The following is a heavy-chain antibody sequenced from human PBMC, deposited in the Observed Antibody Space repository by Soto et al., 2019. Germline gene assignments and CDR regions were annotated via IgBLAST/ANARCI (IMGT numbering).Heavy chain of an antibody. J-gene: IGHJ6*02. V-gene: IGHV3-48*01. Sequence: PGGSLRLSNAASGFTFISFSMNWVRQAPGKGLEWVSYISGSSSTIYYADSVKGRFTISRDNAKNSLYVQMNSLRIEDTAVYYCAKDERYYGSGTYFTYYAMDVWGLGTTVTVSS. D-gene: IGHD3-10*01. CDR1: GFTFISFS. CDR3: AKDERYYGSGTYFTYYAMDV. CDR2: ISGSSSTI.